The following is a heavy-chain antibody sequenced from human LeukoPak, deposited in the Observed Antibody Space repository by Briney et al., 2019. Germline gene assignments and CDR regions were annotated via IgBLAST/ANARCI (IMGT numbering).Heavy chain of an antibody. CDR1: GFTFSSYA. CDR3: AKDYYDSSTGGFDY. CDR2: ISGSGGST. V-gene: IGHV3-23*01. Sequence: GGSLRLSCAASGFTFSSYAMSWVRQAPGKGREWVSAISGSGGSTYYADSVKGRFTISRDNSKNTLYLQMNSLRAEDTAVYYCAKDYYDSSTGGFDYWGQGTLVTVSS. J-gene: IGHJ4*02. D-gene: IGHD3-22*01.